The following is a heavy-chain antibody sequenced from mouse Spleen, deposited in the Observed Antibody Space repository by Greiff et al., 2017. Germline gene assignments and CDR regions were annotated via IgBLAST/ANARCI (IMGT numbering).Heavy chain of an antibody. CDR1: GFTFSDYY. CDR2: ISDGGSYT. Sequence: DVMLVESGGGLVKPGGSLKLSCAASGFTFSDYYMYWVRQTPEKRLEWVATISDGGSYTYYPDSVKGRFTISRDNAKHNLYLQMSSLKSEDTAMYYCARDGDRYGGYYAMDYWGQGTSVTVSS. V-gene: IGHV5-4*02. D-gene: IGHD2-14*01. CDR3: ARDGDRYGGYYAMDY. J-gene: IGHJ4*01.